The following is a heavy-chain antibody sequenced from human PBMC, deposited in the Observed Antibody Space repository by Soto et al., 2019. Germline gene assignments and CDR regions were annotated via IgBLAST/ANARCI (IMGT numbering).Heavy chain of an antibody. CDR2: INAGNGNT. CDR1: GYTFTSYA. CDR3: ARDGQGSATETYDP. Sequence: ASVKVSCQASGYTFTSYAMHWVRQAPGQRLEWMGWINAGNGNTKYSQKFQGRVTITRDTSASTAYMELRSLRSDDTAVYYCARDGQGSATETYDPWGQGTLVTV. J-gene: IGHJ5*02. V-gene: IGHV1-3*01.